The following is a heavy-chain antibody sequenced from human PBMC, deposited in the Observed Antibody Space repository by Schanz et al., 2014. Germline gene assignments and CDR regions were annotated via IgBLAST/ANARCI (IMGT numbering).Heavy chain of an antibody. V-gene: IGHV3-30*02. CDR2: IRYDGSNQ. Sequence: QVQLVESGGGVVQPGGSLRLSCAASGFTFTNLGMHWVRRAPGKGLEWVAFIRYDGSNQYYADSVKGRFTISRDNAKNTLYLQMNSLRAEDTAVYYCARSTSMYFLQWGQGTLVTVSS. J-gene: IGHJ1*01. D-gene: IGHD2-2*01. CDR3: ARSTSMYFLQ. CDR1: GFTFTNLG.